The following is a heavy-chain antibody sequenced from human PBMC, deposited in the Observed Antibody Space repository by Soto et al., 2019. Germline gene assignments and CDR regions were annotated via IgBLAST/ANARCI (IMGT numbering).Heavy chain of an antibody. CDR3: ARGRIYCSGGSCRYYYYYYMYV. CDR2: INHSGST. CDR1: GGSFSGYY. D-gene: IGHD2-15*01. Sequence: SETLSLTCAVYGGSFSGYYWSWIRQPPGKGLEWIGEINHSGSTNYNPSLKSRVTISVDTSKNQFSLKLSSVTAADTAVYYCARGRIYCSGGSCRYYYYYYMYVWGKGTTLTVSS. J-gene: IGHJ6*03. V-gene: IGHV4-34*01.